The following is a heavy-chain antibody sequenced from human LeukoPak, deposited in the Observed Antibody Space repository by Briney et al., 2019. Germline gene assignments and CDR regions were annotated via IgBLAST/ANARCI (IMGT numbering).Heavy chain of an antibody. V-gene: IGHV3-30*03. CDR2: ISYDGSNK. D-gene: IGHD3-16*01. CDR1: VFTFSGYG. J-gene: IGHJ4*02. CDR3: EGGALDY. Sequence: TRGALRLSCAASVFTFSGYGMRWGRQAPGKGLEWGAVISYDGSNKYYADSVKGRFTISRDNSKNTLYLQMNSLRAEDTAVYYCEGGALDYWGQGTLVTVSS.